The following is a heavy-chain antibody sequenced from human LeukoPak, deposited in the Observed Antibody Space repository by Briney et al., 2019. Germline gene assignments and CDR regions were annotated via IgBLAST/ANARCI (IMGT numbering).Heavy chain of an antibody. Sequence: ASVKVSCKASGYTFTGYYMHWVRQAPGQGLGWMGIINPSGGSTSYAQKFQGRVTMTRDTSTSTVYMELSSLRSEDTAVYYCARDSGTSMIAMPDYFDYWGQGTLVTVSS. V-gene: IGHV1-46*01. CDR3: ARDSGTSMIAMPDYFDY. CDR1: GYTFTGYY. J-gene: IGHJ4*02. CDR2: INPSGGST. D-gene: IGHD3-22*01.